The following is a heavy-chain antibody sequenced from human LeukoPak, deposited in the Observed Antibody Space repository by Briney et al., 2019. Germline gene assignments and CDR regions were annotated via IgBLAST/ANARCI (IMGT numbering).Heavy chain of an antibody. J-gene: IGHJ4*02. CDR1: GYSLSSGYY. CDR2: IYHSGST. Sequence: SETLSLTCTVSGYSLSSGYYWGWIRQPPGKGLEWIGSIYHSGSTYYNPSLKGRVTISVDTTKNQFSLKLSSVTAADTAVYYCARDAGYSNYPSDYWGQGTLVTVSS. CDR3: ARDAGYSNYPSDY. D-gene: IGHD4-11*01. V-gene: IGHV4-38-2*02.